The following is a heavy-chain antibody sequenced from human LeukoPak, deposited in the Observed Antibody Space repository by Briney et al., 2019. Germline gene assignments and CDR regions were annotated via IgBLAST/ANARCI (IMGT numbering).Heavy chain of an antibody. CDR3: ARDRFGELYPPGIDY. CDR1: GFTFSSYE. V-gene: IGHV3-48*03. CDR2: ISSSGSTV. Sequence: PGGSLRLSCAASGFTFSSYEMNWVRQAPGKGLEWVSYISSSGSTVYYADSVKGRFTISRDNAKNSLYLQMNSLRAEDTAVYYCARDRFGELYPPGIDYWGQGTLVTVSS. J-gene: IGHJ4*02. D-gene: IGHD3-10*01.